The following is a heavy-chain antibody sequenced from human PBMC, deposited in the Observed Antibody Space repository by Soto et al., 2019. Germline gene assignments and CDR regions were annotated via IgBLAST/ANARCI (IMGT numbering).Heavy chain of an antibody. Sequence: SVKVSCKASGGTFSSYAISWVRQAPGQGLEWMGGIIPIFGTANYAQKFQGRVTITADESTSTAYMELSSLRSEDTAVYYCARDLYDFWSGYSTYYSGMDVRGQGTTVTVSS. CDR1: GGTFSSYA. D-gene: IGHD3-3*01. J-gene: IGHJ6*02. V-gene: IGHV1-69*13. CDR2: IIPIFGTA. CDR3: ARDLYDFWSGYSTYYSGMDV.